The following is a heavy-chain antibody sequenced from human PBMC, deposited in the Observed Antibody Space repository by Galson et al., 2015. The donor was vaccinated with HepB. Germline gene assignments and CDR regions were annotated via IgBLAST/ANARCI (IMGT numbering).Heavy chain of an antibody. CDR2: ISSDGGST. CDR3: L. V-gene: IGHV3-64*02. J-gene: IGHJ2*01. D-gene: IGHD3-22*01. CDR1: GFTFSSYA. Sequence: SLRLSCAASGFTFSSYAMHWVRQAPGKGLEYVSAISSDGGSTYYADSVKGRFTISRDNSKNTAVYYCAGLITMNPEASFDLWGRGTLVTVSS.